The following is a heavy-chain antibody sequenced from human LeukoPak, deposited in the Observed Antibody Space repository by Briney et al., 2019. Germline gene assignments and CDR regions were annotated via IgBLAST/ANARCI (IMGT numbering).Heavy chain of an antibody. Sequence: PSETLSLTCTVSGGSISSYYWSWIRQPPGKGLEWIGYIYYSVSTNYNPSLKSRVTISVDTSKNQFSLKLSSVTAADTAVYYCARRVVVVPAASYYYYYYYMDVWGKGTTVTVSS. D-gene: IGHD2-2*01. J-gene: IGHJ6*03. CDR3: ARRVVVVPAASYYYYYYYMDV. V-gene: IGHV4-59*08. CDR2: IYYSVST. CDR1: GGSISSYY.